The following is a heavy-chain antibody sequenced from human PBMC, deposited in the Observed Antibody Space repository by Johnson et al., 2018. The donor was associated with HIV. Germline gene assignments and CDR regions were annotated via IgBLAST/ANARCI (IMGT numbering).Heavy chain of an antibody. J-gene: IGHJ3*02. CDR2: IKSKTDGGTT. CDR3: TTRTWLDALDI. V-gene: IGHV3-15*01. Sequence: VQLVESGGGLVQPGGSLRLSCAASGFTFSNVWMSWVRQTPGKGLEWVGRIKSKTDGGTTDYAAPVKGRFTISRDDSKNTLYLQMNSLKTEDTAVYYCTTRTWLDALDIWGQGTMVTVSS. CDR1: GFTFSNVW. D-gene: IGHD5-24*01.